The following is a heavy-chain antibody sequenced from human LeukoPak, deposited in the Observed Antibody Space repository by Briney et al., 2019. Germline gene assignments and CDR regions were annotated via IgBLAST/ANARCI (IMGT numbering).Heavy chain of an antibody. CDR2: ISSSGSTI. CDR1: GFTLSSYE. CDR3: ARSPTARPFDF. D-gene: IGHD6-25*01. Sequence: GGPLRLSCAASGFTLSSYEMNWVRQAPGKGLEWVSYISSSGSTIYYADSVKGRSTISRDNSKNTLYLQMNSLRAEDTAIYYCARSPTARPFDFWGQGTLVTVSS. J-gene: IGHJ4*02. V-gene: IGHV3-48*03.